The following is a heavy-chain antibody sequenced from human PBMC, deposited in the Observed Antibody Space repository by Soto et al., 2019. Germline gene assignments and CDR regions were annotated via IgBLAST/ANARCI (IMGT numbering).Heavy chain of an antibody. V-gene: IGHV4-31*03. CDR1: GGSISSGGYY. CDR3: ARETKTYGDSDAFDI. J-gene: IGHJ3*02. CDR2: IYYSGST. Sequence: QVQLQESGPGLVKPSQTLSLTCTVSGGSISSGGYYWSWIRQHPGKGLEWIGYIYYSGSTYYNPSLKSRVTISVDTSKNQFSLKLSSVTAADTAVYYCARETKTYGDSDAFDIWGQGTMVTVSS. D-gene: IGHD4-17*01.